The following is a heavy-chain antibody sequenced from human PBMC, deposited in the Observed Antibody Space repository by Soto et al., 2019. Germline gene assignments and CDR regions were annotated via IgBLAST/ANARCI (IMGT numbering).Heavy chain of an antibody. CDR1: GGSVSSGGYY. V-gene: IGHV4-31*03. CDR3: AREYYYDSSGFDY. Sequence: PSETLSLTCTVSGGSVSSGGYYWTWIRQHPQKGLEWIGHIYYIGSTYYNPSLKSRVTLSVDTSKNQFSLKLSSVTAADTAVYYCAREYYYDSSGFDYWGQGTLVTVSS. J-gene: IGHJ4*02. CDR2: IYYIGST. D-gene: IGHD3-22*01.